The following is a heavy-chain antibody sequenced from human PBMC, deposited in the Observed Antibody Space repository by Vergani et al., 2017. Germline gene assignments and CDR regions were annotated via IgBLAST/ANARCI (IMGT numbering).Heavy chain of an antibody. CDR1: GFTFDDYA. Sequence: EVQLVESGGGLVQPGRSLRLSCAASGFTFDDYAMHWVRQAPGKGPEWVSGISWNSGSIGYADSVKGRFTISRDNAKNSLYLQMNSLRAEDMALYYCAKASRGYYYYYMDVWGKGTTVTVSS. J-gene: IGHJ6*03. CDR2: ISWNSGSI. V-gene: IGHV3-9*03. CDR3: AKASRGYYYYYMDV.